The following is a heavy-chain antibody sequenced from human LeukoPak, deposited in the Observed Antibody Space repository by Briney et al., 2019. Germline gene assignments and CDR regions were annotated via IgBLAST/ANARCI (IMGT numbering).Heavy chain of an antibody. D-gene: IGHD5-12*01. CDR2: INRDGSTT. CDR1: ASTNSIYS. CDR3: AYYSGSPSSYFDY. J-gene: IGHJ4*02. Sequence: GGPLRLPCAATASTNSIYSTHWLRHVPGKAQVCVSRINRDGSTTTYADSVKGRFTISRDNAKTTLYLQMNSLRAEDTAVYFCAYYSGSPSSYFDYWGQGTLVTVSS. V-gene: IGHV3-74*01.